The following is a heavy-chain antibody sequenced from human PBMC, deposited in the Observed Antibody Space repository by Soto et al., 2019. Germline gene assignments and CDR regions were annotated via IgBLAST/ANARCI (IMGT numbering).Heavy chain of an antibody. CDR1: GFTFSDYA. J-gene: IGHJ4*02. CDR3: AKGGRQWLVTSDFNY. Sequence: VQLVESGGGVVQPGRSLRLSCAASGFTFSDYAMHWVRQAPGNGLEWVAVVSHDGRNTHYADSVKGRFTISRDSSKNTVSLEMTSLRDEDTAVYYCAKGGRQWLVTSDFNYWGQGALVTVSS. V-gene: IGHV3-30*18. CDR2: VSHDGRNT. D-gene: IGHD6-19*01.